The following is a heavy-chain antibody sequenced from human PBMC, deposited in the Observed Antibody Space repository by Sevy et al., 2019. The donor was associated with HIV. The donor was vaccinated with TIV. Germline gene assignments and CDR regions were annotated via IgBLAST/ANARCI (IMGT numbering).Heavy chain of an antibody. Sequence: SETLSLTCTVSGYSISTGYYWRWIRQPPGKGLEWIGNIHQSGSTYYNPSLKSRITISVDTSKNQFSLNLISVTAADTAVYYCARRTYYSDSTAYYFDYWGQGTLVTVSS. CDR1: GYSISTGYY. CDR3: ARRTYYSDSTAYYFDY. V-gene: IGHV4-38-2*02. CDR2: IHQSGST. D-gene: IGHD3-22*01. J-gene: IGHJ4*02.